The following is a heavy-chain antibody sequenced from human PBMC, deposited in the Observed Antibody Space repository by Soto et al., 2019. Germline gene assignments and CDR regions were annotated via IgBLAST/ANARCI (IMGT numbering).Heavy chain of an antibody. D-gene: IGHD3-3*01. CDR2: ISGSGGST. J-gene: IGHJ4*02. CDR3: AKGEEYYDFWSGPTPTYYFDY. V-gene: IGHV3-23*01. CDR1: GFTFSSYA. Sequence: GGSLRLSCAASGFTFSSYAMSWVRQAPGKGLEWVSAISGSGGSTYYADSVKGRFTISRDNSKNTLYLQMNSLRAEDTAVYYCAKGEEYYDFWSGPTPTYYFDYWGQGTLVTVSS.